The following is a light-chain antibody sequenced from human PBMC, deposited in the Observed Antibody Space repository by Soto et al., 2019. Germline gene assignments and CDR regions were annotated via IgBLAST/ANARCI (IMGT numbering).Light chain of an antibody. CDR3: QQYQKWPLT. Sequence: EIVMTQSPATLSESPGERVTLSCRASQSVSSNLAWYQHKPGQAPRLLIYGASIRATGVPAKFSGSGSGTEFTLTISSLQSEDFAVYYCQQYQKWPLTFGGGTKAEIK. CDR1: QSVSSN. CDR2: GAS. J-gene: IGKJ4*01. V-gene: IGKV3-15*01.